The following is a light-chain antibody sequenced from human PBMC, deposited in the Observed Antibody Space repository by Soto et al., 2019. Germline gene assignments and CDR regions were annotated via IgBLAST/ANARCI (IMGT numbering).Light chain of an antibody. V-gene: IGKV3-11*01. CDR1: QYINTR. CDR2: QTS. J-gene: IGKJ1*01. Sequence: EIVLTQSPATLSSFPGDRVTLSCRASQYINTRLAWYQHRPGQAPRLLIYQTSIRAAGIPARFSASGSGTDFTLTISDLQPEDFARYYCHQRQSWPRTFGQGTKVDI. CDR3: HQRQSWPRT.